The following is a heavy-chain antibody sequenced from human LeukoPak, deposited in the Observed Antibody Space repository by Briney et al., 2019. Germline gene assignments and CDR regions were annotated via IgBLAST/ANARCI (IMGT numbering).Heavy chain of an antibody. CDR3: ARCSSSSSPFDY. D-gene: IGHD6-6*01. CDR2: IYYSGST. Sequence: PSETLSLTCTVSGGSISSGGYYWSWIRQHPGKGLEWIGYIYYSGSTYYNPSLKSRVTISVDTSKNQFSLKLSSVTAADTAVYYCARCSSSSSPFDYWGQGTLVTVSS. CDR1: GGSISSGGYY. V-gene: IGHV4-31*03. J-gene: IGHJ4*02.